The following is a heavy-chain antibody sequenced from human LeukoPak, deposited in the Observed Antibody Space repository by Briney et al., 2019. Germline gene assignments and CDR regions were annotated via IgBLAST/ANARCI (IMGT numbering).Heavy chain of an antibody. V-gene: IGHV3-23*01. CDR1: GFTFSSYA. J-gene: IGHJ4*02. Sequence: GGSLRLSCAASGFTFSSYAMSWVRRAPGNGLEWVSAISGSGGSTYYADSVKGRFTISRDNSKNTLYLQMNSLRAEDTAVYYCAKESGYSGYDGKYYFDYWGQGTLVTVSS. D-gene: IGHD5-12*01. CDR2: ISGSGGST. CDR3: AKESGYSGYDGKYYFDY.